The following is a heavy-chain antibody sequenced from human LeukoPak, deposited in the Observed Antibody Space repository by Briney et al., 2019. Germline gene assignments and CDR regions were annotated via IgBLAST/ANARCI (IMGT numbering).Heavy chain of an antibody. Sequence: GGSLRLSCAASGFTFSSYGMHWVRQAPGKGLEWVAVISYDGSNKYYADSVKGRFTISRDNSKNTLYLQMSSLRDEDTAVYYCARGPMTGTTSYMDVWGKGTTVTVSS. V-gene: IGHV3-30*03. D-gene: IGHD1-7*01. J-gene: IGHJ6*03. CDR3: ARGPMTGTTSYMDV. CDR1: GFTFSSYG. CDR2: ISYDGSNK.